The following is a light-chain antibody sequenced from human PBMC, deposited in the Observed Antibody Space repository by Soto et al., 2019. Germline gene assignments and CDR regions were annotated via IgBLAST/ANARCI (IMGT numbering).Light chain of an antibody. CDR1: SSDVGAYKY. CDR3: TSYVGNDIWV. CDR2: EVT. Sequence: QSALTQPPSASGSPGQSVTISCTGTSSDVGAYKYVSWYQQYPGKAPKLMIYEVTKRPSGVPDRFSGSKSGNTASLTVSGLQAXXEADYYCTSYVGNDIWVFGGGTKL. J-gene: IGLJ3*02. V-gene: IGLV2-8*01.